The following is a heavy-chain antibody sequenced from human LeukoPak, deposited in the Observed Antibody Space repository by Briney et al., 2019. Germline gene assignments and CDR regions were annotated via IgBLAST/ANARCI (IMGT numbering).Heavy chain of an antibody. CDR2: LSGSGGST. CDR1: GFNCSCLP. V-gene: IGHV3-23*01. CDR3: AKTAWGVPDANFDF. D-gene: IGHD2-2*01. Sequence: PGGSVTLSCAASGFNCSCLPMRWVGPAPGKGLEWVSALSGSGGSTDYADSVNGRITISRDNTKHTLHLPMNSPRAEDAAVYDGAKTAWGVPDANFDFWGQGTLVTVSS. J-gene: IGHJ4*02.